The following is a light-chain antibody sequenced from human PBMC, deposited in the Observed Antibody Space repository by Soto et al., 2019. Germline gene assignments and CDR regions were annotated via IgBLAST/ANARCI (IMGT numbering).Light chain of an antibody. CDR3: QHMRT. Sequence: DIHMTQSPSTLSASILDRVTITFRASQNINNWIAWYQQKPGKAPKFLIYDASTLESGVPSRFSGSGFGTEFSLTISSLQPDDFGSYYCQHMRTFGQGTKVDIK. V-gene: IGKV1-5*01. J-gene: IGKJ1*01. CDR2: DAS. CDR1: QNINNW.